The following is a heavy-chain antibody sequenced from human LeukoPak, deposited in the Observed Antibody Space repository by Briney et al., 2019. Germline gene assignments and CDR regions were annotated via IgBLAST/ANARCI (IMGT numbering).Heavy chain of an antibody. J-gene: IGHJ6*03. D-gene: IGHD2-8*02. V-gene: IGHV3-7*01. CDR1: GFTFSNYW. CDR2: IKHDGSED. CDR3: ARTGRPTSWSSMDV. Sequence: GGSLRLSCAASGFTFSNYWMTWVRQAPGKGLEWVANIKHDGSEDYYLDSVKGRFTISRDNAKSSMWLQMNSLRDEDTAVYYCARTGRPTSWSSMDVWGKGTTVTVSS.